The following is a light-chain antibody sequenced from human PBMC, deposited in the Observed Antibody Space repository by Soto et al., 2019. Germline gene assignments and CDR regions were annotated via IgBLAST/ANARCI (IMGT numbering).Light chain of an antibody. Sequence: NVLTQSPCTLSLSPGEGATLSCRASQSVRRYLAWYQQKPGQAPRLLIYGASSRATGIPDRFSGSGSGTDFTLTISRLQPEDFAVYYCQQYGRSSWTFGQGTKWIS. J-gene: IGKJ1*01. V-gene: IGKV3-20*01. CDR1: QSVRRY. CDR2: GAS. CDR3: QQYGRSSWT.